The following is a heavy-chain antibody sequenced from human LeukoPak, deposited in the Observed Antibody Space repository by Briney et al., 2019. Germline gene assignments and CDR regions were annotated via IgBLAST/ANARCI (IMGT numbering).Heavy chain of an antibody. V-gene: IGHV3-48*03. CDR2: ISSSGSTI. Sequence: PGGSLRLSCAASGFTFSSYEMNWVRQAPGKGLEWVSYISSSGSTIYYADSVKGRFTISRDNSKNTLYLQMNSLRAEDTAVYYCAKVRMVRGVIGGAFDIWGQGTMVTVSS. CDR1: GFTFSSYE. J-gene: IGHJ3*02. D-gene: IGHD3-10*01. CDR3: AKVRMVRGVIGGAFDI.